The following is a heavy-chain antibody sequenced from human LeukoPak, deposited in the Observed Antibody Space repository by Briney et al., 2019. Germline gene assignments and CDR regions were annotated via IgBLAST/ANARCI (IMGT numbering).Heavy chain of an antibody. J-gene: IGHJ4*02. D-gene: IGHD1-26*01. V-gene: IGHV3-30*01. Sequence: PGRSLRLSCAASGFTLSSYAMHWVRQAPGKGLEWGAIISYDGSNEHYADSVKGRFTISRDNPKNTLYLQMNSLRAEDTAIYYCTRGRGSYSLDYWGRGTLVTVSS. CDR2: ISYDGSNE. CDR3: TRGRGSYSLDY. CDR1: GFTLSSYA.